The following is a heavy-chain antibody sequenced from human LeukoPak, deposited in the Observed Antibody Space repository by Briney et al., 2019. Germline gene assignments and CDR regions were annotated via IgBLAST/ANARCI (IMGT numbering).Heavy chain of an antibody. CDR2: ITYSGST. J-gene: IGHJ4*02. CDR1: GGSISSSSHY. D-gene: IGHD2-2*01. CDR3: ARTYCSSTSCPLDY. Sequence: PSETLSLTCTASGGSISSSSHYWSWIRQPPGKGLEWIASITYSGSTYYNPSLKSRVTISVDTSKNQFSLTLSSVTAADTAVYYCARTYCSSTSCPLDYWGQGTVVTVSS. V-gene: IGHV4-39*07.